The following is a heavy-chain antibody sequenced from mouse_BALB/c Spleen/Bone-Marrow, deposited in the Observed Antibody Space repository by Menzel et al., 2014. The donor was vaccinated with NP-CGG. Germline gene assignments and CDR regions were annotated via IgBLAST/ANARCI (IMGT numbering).Heavy chain of an antibody. Sequence: EVKVVESGGRLVQPKGSLKLSCAASGFTFNTYAMNWVRQAPGKGLEWVARIRSKSNNFPTYYADSVKDRFTISRDDSQSMLYLQMNNLKTEDTAMYYCVTSTYFDVWGAGTMVTVSS. V-gene: IGHV10-1*02. J-gene: IGHJ1*01. D-gene: IGHD6-1*01. CDR3: VTSTYFDV. CDR1: GFTFNTYA. CDR2: IRSKSNNFPT.